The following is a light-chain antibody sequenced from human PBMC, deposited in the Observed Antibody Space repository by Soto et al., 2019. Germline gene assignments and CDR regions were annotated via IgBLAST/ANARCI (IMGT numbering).Light chain of an antibody. CDR2: KAS. Sequence: DIQMTQSPSTLFASVGDRVTITCRASQSISSWLAWYQQKPGKAPKLLIYKASSLESGVPSRFRGSGSGTEFTLTISSLQPDDFATYYCQQYNSYSPDTFGQGTKLEIK. CDR3: QQYNSYSPDT. V-gene: IGKV1-5*03. CDR1: QSISSW. J-gene: IGKJ2*01.